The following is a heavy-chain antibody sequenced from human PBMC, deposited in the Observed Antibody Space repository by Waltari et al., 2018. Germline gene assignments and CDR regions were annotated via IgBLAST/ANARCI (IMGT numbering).Heavy chain of an antibody. D-gene: IGHD1-26*01. J-gene: IGHJ4*02. CDR2: CEPEEGET. CDR3: ARDRPAIGGSYAKRYTLFDY. V-gene: IGHV1-24*01. Sequence: QVQLVQSGAEVKKPGATVKVSCKVSGYTLAELSMHWVRQAPGKGLEWMGVCEPEEGETIYAQKFQGRVTMTEDTSTDTACMERSSLRSEDTAVYYWARDRPAIGGSYAKRYTLFDYWGQGTLVTVSS. CDR1: GYTLAELS.